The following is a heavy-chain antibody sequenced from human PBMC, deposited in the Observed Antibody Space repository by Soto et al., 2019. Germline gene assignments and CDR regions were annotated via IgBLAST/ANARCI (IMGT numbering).Heavy chain of an antibody. V-gene: IGHV4-30-2*01. CDR2: IYHSGST. CDR1: GGSISSGGYS. Sequence: SETLSLTCAVSGGSISSGGYSWSWIRQPPGKGLEWIGYIYHSGSTYYNPSLKSRVTISVDRSKNQFSLKLSSVTAADTAVYYCARGSLDIVVVPAAHTAMAAFAYWGLGTLVTVSS. J-gene: IGHJ4*02. D-gene: IGHD2-2*01. CDR3: ARGSLDIVVVPAAHTAMAAFAY.